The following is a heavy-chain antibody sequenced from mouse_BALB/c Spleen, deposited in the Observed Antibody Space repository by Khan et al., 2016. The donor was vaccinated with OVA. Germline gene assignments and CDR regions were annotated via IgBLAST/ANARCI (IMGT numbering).Heavy chain of an antibody. CDR1: GYSFTSGYN. Sequence: EVQLQESGPDLVKPSQSLSLTCTVTGYSFTSGYNWHWIRQFPGNKLDWMGNVPYSGSTSYTPSLKSRISITRDTSKNQSFLQLNSVTTEDTATYYCAGGFPAYWGQGTLVTVSA. CDR3: AGGFPAY. J-gene: IGHJ3*01. CDR2: VPYSGST. V-gene: IGHV3-1*02.